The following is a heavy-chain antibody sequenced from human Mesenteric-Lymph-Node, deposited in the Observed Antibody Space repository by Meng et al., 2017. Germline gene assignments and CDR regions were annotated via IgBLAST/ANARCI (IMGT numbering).Heavy chain of an antibody. J-gene: IGHJ5*02. CDR1: GYTFTTYA. V-gene: IGHV1-3*01. CDR3: ARCIAVAGNWFDP. D-gene: IGHD6-19*01. CDR2: INAGNGNT. Sequence: QVHLVQSGAEVKKPGASVKVSRKASGYTFTTYAIHWVSQAPGQRLEWMGWINAGNGNTRYSQKFQGRVSITRDTSASTAYMELSSLRSEDTAVYYCARCIAVAGNWFDPWGQGTLVTVSS.